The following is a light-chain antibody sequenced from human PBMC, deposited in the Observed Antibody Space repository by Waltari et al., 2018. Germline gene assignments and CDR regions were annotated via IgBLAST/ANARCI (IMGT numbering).Light chain of an antibody. Sequence: DIQMTQSPSTLSASVGDRVTITCRASQSISSWLAWYQQKPGKAPKLLIYKASSLESGVPSRFSGSGSGTEFTLTISSLQPEDFATYHCQQYNSYPWTFGQGTKLEIK. V-gene: IGKV1-5*03. CDR2: KAS. CDR1: QSISSW. J-gene: IGKJ1*01. CDR3: QQYNSYPWT.